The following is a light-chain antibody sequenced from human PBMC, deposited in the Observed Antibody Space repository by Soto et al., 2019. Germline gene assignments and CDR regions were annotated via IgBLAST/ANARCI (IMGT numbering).Light chain of an antibody. CDR3: LQDYNYPLT. Sequence: IQMTQSPSTLSASVGDRVTITCRASQDISNYLNWYQQKPGKAPKLLIYAASSLQSGVPSRFSGSGSGTDFTLTIGSLQPEDFATYYCLQDYNYPLTFGGGTKVDIK. V-gene: IGKV1-6*01. CDR1: QDISNY. CDR2: AAS. J-gene: IGKJ4*01.